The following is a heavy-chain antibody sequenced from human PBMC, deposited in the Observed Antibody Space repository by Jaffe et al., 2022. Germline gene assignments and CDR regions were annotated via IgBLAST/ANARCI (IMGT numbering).Heavy chain of an antibody. D-gene: IGHD3-10*01. Sequence: EVQLVQSGAEVKKPGESLKISCKGSGYSFTSYWIGWVRQMPGKGLEWMGIIYPGDSDTRYSPSFQGQVTISADKSISTAYLQWSSLKASDTAMYYCVRQGSILLWFGEDVSEETRYYYYMDVWGKGTTVTVSS. V-gene: IGHV5-51*01. CDR3: VRQGSILLWFGEDVSEETRYYYYMDV. J-gene: IGHJ6*03. CDR2: IYPGDSDT. CDR1: GYSFTSYW.